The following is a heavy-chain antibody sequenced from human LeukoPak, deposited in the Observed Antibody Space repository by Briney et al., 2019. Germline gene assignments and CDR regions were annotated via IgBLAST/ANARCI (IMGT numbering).Heavy chain of an antibody. V-gene: IGHV1-18*01. CDR1: GYTFTSYG. CDR3: ARLAPLSSSAAAMRWGYYYYYYMDV. D-gene: IGHD2-2*01. J-gene: IGHJ6*03. Sequence: ASVKVSCKASGYTFTSYGISWVRQAPGQGLEWMGWISAYNGNTNYAQKLQGRVTMTTDTSTSTAYMELRSLRSDDTAVYYCARLAPLSSSAAAMRWGYYYYYYMDVWGKGTTVTVSS. CDR2: ISAYNGNT.